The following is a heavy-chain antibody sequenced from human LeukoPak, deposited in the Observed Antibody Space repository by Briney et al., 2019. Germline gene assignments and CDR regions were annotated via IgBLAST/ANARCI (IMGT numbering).Heavy chain of an antibody. Sequence: SETLSLTCSVSGGSITTIAYYWHWIRQPPGKALEWVGDIFHSGETSSNPSLKSRVTISVDRSKNQFSLRLTSVTAADTAVYYCARHSGSYWYWGQGTLVTVSS. J-gene: IGHJ4*02. V-gene: IGHV4-30-2*01. D-gene: IGHD1-26*01. CDR2: IFHSGET. CDR3: ARHSGSYWY. CDR1: GGSITTIAYY.